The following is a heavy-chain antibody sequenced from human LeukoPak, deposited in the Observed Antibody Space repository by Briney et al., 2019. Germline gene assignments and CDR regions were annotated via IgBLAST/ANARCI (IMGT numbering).Heavy chain of an antibody. V-gene: IGHV3-30-3*01. CDR1: GFTFSSYA. Sequence: GGSLRLSCAASGFTFSSYAMHWVRQAPGKGLEWVAVISYDESNKYYADSVKGRFTISRDNSKNTLYLQMNSLRAEDTAVYYCARGVGWFDPWGQGTLVTVSS. CDR3: ARGVGWFDP. J-gene: IGHJ5*02. CDR2: ISYDESNK.